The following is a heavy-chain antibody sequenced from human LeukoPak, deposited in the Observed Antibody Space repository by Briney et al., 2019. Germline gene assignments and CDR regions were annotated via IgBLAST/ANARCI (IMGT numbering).Heavy chain of an antibody. CDR1: GFTFSSYG. V-gene: IGHV3-33*08. D-gene: IGHD2-15*01. Sequence: GGSLRLSCAASGFTFSSYGMHWVRQAPGKGLEWVAVIWYDGSNKYYTDSVKGRFTISRDNSKNTLYLQMNSLRAEDTAVYCCARGQYSPDYWGQGTLVTVSS. CDR3: ARGQYSPDY. J-gene: IGHJ4*02. CDR2: IWYDGSNK.